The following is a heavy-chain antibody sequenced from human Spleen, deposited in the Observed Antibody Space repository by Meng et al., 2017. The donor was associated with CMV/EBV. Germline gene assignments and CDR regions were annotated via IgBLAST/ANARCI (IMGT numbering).Heavy chain of an antibody. CDR3: ARGVGVWFWELFSAFDI. Sequence: SLKIACAASGFTFSSYAMHWVRQAPGKGLEWVAVISYDGSNKYYADSVKGRFTISRDNSKNTLYLQMNSLRSEDTAVYYCARGVGVWFWELFSAFDILGQGTMVTVSS. CDR1: GFTFSSYA. D-gene: IGHD3-10*01. V-gene: IGHV3-30-3*01. CDR2: ISYDGSNK. J-gene: IGHJ3*02.